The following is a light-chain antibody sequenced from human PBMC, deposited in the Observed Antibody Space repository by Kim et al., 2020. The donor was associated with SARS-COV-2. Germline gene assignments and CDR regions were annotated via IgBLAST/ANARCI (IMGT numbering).Light chain of an antibody. Sequence: EIVLTQSPGTLSLSPGERATLSCRASQSVTSNYLAWYKQKPGQAPRLLIHGASSRATGIPDRFSGSGSGTDFTLSISRLEPEDFAVYYCQQYGSSPPRTFGQGTKVDIK. CDR3: QQYGSSPPRT. J-gene: IGKJ1*01. CDR1: QSVTSNY. CDR2: GAS. V-gene: IGKV3-20*01.